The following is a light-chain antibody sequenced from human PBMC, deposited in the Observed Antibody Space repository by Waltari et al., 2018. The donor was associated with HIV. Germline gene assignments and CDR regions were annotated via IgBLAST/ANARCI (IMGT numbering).Light chain of an antibody. Sequence: QSALTQPASVSGSPGQSVTVSCSGSGKDLGAYDYVSWFQQHPDKAPQLIIFDVSKRPSGISERFSASKSGNTASLTISGLQPEDEADYFCCSYTSSDTWVFGGGTKVTVL. CDR2: DVS. CDR3: CSYTSSDTWV. J-gene: IGLJ3*02. CDR1: GKDLGAYDY. V-gene: IGLV2-14*03.